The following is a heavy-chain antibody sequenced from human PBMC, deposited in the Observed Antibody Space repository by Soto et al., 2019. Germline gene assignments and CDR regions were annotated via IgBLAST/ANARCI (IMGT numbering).Heavy chain of an antibody. CDR2: IWYDGSNK. D-gene: IGHD5-18*01. Sequence: QVQLVESGGGVVQPGRSLRLSCAASGFTFSSYGMHWVRQAPGKGLEWVAVIWYDGSNKYYADSVKGRFTISRDNSKNTLYLQMNSLRAEDTAVYYCARVTDGRIQLLDFWGQGTTVTVSS. CDR1: GFTFSSYG. V-gene: IGHV3-33*01. J-gene: IGHJ6*02. CDR3: ARVTDGRIQLLDF.